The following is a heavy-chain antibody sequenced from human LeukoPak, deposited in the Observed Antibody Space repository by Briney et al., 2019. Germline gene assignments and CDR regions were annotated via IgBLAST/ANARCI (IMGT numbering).Heavy chain of an antibody. CDR3: ARVVAYDSAGYYLYYFDY. CDR2: IHYSGDT. V-gene: IGHV4-31*03. J-gene: IGHJ4*02. D-gene: IGHD3-22*01. CDR1: GGSLSSGGHY. Sequence: SQTLSLTCTVSGGSLSSGGHYWSWIRQHPGKGLEWIGYIHYSGDTYYSPSLKSRLTISVDTSKNQFSLRLRSVSAADTAVYYCARVVAYDSAGYYLYYFDYWGQGTLVTVAA.